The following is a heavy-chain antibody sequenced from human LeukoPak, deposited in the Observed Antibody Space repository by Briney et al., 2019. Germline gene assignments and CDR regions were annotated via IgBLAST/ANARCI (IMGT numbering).Heavy chain of an antibody. Sequence: PSETLSLTCGVSGGSITTTNLWSWVRQPPGGGLEWIGEISLRGRTQYNPSLKSRVNISIDGSKNHLYLSLASVTAADTAVYYCSRESGPYCPFGHWGQGTLVAVTS. CDR2: ISLRGRT. CDR3: SRESGPYCPFGH. D-gene: IGHD1-26*01. V-gene: IGHV4-4*02. CDR1: GGSITTTNL. J-gene: IGHJ5*02.